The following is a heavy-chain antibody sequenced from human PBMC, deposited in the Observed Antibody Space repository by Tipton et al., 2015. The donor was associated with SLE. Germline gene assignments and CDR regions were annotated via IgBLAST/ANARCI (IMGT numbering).Heavy chain of an antibody. CDR3: AGAWQGYCSGGTCYVLDY. CDR2: ISYSETT. D-gene: IGHD2-15*01. V-gene: IGHV4-59*11. CDR1: GGSISSHY. Sequence: LRLSCAVSGGSISSHYWSWIRQPPGKGLEWIGYISYSETTNYNPSLKSRVTISVDTSKNQFSLKLRSVTAADTAVYYCAGAWQGYCSGGTCYVLDYWGQGTLVTVSS. J-gene: IGHJ4*02.